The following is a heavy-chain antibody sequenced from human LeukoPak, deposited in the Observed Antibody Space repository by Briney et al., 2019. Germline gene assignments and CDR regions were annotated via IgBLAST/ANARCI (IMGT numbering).Heavy chain of an antibody. CDR1: GGSISSYY. D-gene: IGHD3-3*02. Sequence: PSETLSLTCTVSGGSISSYYWSWIRQPPGKGLEWIGYIYYSGSTNYNPSLKSRVTISVDTSKNQFSLKLSSVTAADTAVYYCARDVASSWFDPWGQGTLVTVSP. J-gene: IGHJ5*02. CDR3: ARDVASSWFDP. CDR2: IYYSGST. V-gene: IGHV4-59*01.